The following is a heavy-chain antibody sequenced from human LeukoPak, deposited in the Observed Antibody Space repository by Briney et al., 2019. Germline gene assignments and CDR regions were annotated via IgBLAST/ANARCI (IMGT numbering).Heavy chain of an antibody. Sequence: GGSLRLSCAASGFTFSSYWMSWVRQAPGKGLEWVANIKQDGSEKYYVDSVKGRFTISRDNAKNSLYLQMNSLRAEDTAVYYCARGIVAKMGDYYYYMDAWGKGTTVTVSS. CDR2: IKQDGSEK. CDR1: GFTFSSYW. V-gene: IGHV3-7*01. J-gene: IGHJ6*03. D-gene: IGHD3-22*01. CDR3: ARGIVAKMGDYYYYMDA.